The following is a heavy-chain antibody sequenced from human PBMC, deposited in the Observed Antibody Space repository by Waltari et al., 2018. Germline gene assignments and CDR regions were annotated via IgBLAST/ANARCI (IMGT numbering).Heavy chain of an antibody. CDR1: GGPFGSYY. CDR2: INHAGNI. V-gene: IGHV4-34*01. D-gene: IGHD5-12*01. CDR3: ARISGLDYATPM. J-gene: IGHJ3*01. Sequence: QVQLQQWGAGLLKPSETLSLTCGVRGGPFGSYYWSWIRQSPGKGLEWIGEINHAGNIHYNPSFKSRVTMSIDTARNQFSLEVKSVIAADTAVYFCARISGLDYATPMWGLGTVVTVSS.